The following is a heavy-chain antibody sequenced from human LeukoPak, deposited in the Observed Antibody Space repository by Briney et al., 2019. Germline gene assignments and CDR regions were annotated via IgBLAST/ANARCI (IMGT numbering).Heavy chain of an antibody. CDR3: AREVGYSSSYYGRFDP. D-gene: IGHD6-13*01. CDR2: INPNSGAP. Sequence: ASVKVSCKASGYTFTGYYMHWVRQAPGQGLEWLGRINPNSGAPNYAQKFQGRVTMTRDTAISTAYMQLSSLRSGDTAVYYCAREVGYSSSYYGRFDPWGQETLVTVSS. V-gene: IGHV1-2*06. CDR1: GYTFTGYY. J-gene: IGHJ5*02.